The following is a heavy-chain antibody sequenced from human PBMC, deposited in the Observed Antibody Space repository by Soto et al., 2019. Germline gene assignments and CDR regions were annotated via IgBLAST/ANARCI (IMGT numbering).Heavy chain of an antibody. CDR1: GFTFSSYA. Sequence: PGGSLRLSCSASGFTFSSYAIHWVRQAPGKGLEYVSAISSNGGSTYYADSVKGRFTISRDNSKNTLYLQMSSLRAEDTAVYYCVKEKYYYDSSGTYGDHYFDYWGQGTLVTVSS. J-gene: IGHJ4*02. CDR2: ISSNGGST. CDR3: VKEKYYYDSSGTYGDHYFDY. D-gene: IGHD3-22*01. V-gene: IGHV3-64D*06.